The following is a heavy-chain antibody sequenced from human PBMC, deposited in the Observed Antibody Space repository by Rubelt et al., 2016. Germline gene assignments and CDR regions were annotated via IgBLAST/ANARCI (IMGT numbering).Heavy chain of an antibody. Sequence: QVQLVQSGAEVKKPGSSVKVSCKASGGTFSSYAISWVRQAPGQGLEWMGGIIPIFGTANYAPKFQGRVTITADESTSTDYMELSSLRSEETAVYYCARDRLLDDSSGGDAFDIWGQGTMVTVSS. CDR3: ARDRLLDDSSGGDAFDI. CDR1: GGTFSSYA. CDR2: IIPIFGTA. V-gene: IGHV1-69*01. J-gene: IGHJ3*02. D-gene: IGHD3-22*01.